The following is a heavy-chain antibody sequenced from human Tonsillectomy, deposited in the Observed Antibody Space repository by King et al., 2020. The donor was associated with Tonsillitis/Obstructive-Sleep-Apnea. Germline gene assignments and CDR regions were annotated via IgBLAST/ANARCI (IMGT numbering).Heavy chain of an antibody. J-gene: IGHJ6*03. Sequence: VQLVESGGGLVKPGRSLRLSCTASGFTFGDYAMSWFRQAPEKGLEWVGFIRSKAYGGTTEYAASVKGRFTISRDDSKSIAYLQMNSLKTEDTAVYYCTTVDYYYYMDVWGKGTTVTVSS. CDR1: GFTFGDYA. D-gene: IGHD4-23*01. CDR2: IRSKAYGGTT. V-gene: IGHV3-49*05. CDR3: TTVDYYYYMDV.